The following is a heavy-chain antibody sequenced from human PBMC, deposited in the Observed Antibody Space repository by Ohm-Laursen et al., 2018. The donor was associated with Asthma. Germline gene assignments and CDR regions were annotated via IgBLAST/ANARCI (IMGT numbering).Heavy chain of an antibody. D-gene: IGHD2-2*01. CDR2: ISSSSSYI. J-gene: IGHJ6*02. Sequence: SLRLSCAAPGFTFSSYSMNWVRQAPGKGLEWVSSISSSSSYIYYADSVKGRFTISRDNAKNSLYLQMNSLRAEDTAVYYCAIVVVPAAMVYGMDVWGQGTTVTVSS. V-gene: IGHV3-21*01. CDR1: GFTFSSYS. CDR3: AIVVVPAAMVYGMDV.